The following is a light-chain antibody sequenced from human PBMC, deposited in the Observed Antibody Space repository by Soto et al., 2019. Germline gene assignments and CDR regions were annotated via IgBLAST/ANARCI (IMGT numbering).Light chain of an antibody. CDR1: SSDVDGYNY. Sequence: QPVRNRPASVYGSHGQAIRITCNRTSSDVDGYNYVSWYQQHPGKAPKLMMYDVSNRPSGGSNHFSGSKSGNTASLTISGLQAEDEADYYCSSFTSSSTYVAGSGTKVTVL. J-gene: IGLJ1*01. V-gene: IGLV2-14*01. CDR2: DVS. CDR3: SSFTSSSTYV.